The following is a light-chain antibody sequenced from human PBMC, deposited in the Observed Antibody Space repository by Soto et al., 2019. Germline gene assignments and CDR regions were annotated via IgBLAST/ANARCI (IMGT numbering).Light chain of an antibody. CDR3: QQYNSYSEA. Sequence: DIQMTQAPSTLSGSVGDRVTITCRASQTSSSWLAWYQQKPGKAPKLLIYKASTVKSGVPSRFSGSGSGTEFTLTISRLQHDDFATYYCQQYNSYSEAFGQGTKVELK. J-gene: IGKJ1*01. V-gene: IGKV1-5*03. CDR1: QTSSSW. CDR2: KAS.